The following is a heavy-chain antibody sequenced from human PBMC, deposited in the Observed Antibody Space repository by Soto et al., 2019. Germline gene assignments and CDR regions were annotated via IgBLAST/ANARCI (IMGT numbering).Heavy chain of an antibody. CDR1: GGSFSGYY. CDR2: INHSGST. J-gene: IGHJ4*02. CDR3: ARDGGTTTTGVVRGYYFDY. D-gene: IGHD3-10*01. V-gene: IGHV4-34*01. Sequence: QVQLQQWGAGLLKPSETLSLTCAVYGGSFSGYYWSWIRQPPGKGLEWIGEINHSGSTNYNPSLKSRVTISVDTSKNQFSLKLSSVTAADTAVYYCARDGGTTTTGVVRGYYFDYWGQGTLVTVSS.